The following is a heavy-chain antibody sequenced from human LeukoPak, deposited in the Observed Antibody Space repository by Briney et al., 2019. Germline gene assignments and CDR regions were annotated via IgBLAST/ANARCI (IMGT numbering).Heavy chain of an antibody. CDR3: ARDYYDYVWGSYRPLDY. CDR1: GFTFSTYG. D-gene: IGHD3-16*02. V-gene: IGHV3-48*04. CDR2: ISSSGSTI. Sequence: GGSLRLSCAASGFTFSTYGMHWVRQAPGKGLEWVSYISSSGSTIYYADSVKGRFTISRDNAKNSLYLQMNSLRAEDTAVYYCARDYYDYVWGSYRPLDYWGQGTLVTVSS. J-gene: IGHJ4*02.